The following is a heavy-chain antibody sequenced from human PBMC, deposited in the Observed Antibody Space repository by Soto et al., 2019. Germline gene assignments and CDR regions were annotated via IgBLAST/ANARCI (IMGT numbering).Heavy chain of an antibody. CDR2: IYYSGST. Sequence: PSETLSLTCTVSGGSISSGDYYWSWIRQPPGKGLEWIGYIYYSGSTYYNPSLKSRVTISVDTSKNQFSLKLSSVTAADTAVYYCARGGAEFVVVPAARGDWFDPSGQGTLVTVSS. J-gene: IGHJ5*02. V-gene: IGHV4-30-4*01. CDR3: ARGGAEFVVVPAARGDWFDP. D-gene: IGHD2-2*01. CDR1: GGSISSGDYY.